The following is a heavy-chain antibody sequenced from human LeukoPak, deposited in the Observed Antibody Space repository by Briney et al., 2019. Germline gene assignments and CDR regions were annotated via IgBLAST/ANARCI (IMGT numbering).Heavy chain of an antibody. Sequence: GGSLRLSCAASGFTFSSYSMNWVRQAPGKGLEWVSSISSSSSYIYYADSVKGRFTISRDNAKNSLYLQMNSLRAEDTAVYYCARDQSTFDYGEVRAAFDIWGQGTMVTVSS. CDR2: ISSSSSYI. CDR1: GFTFSSYS. J-gene: IGHJ3*02. V-gene: IGHV3-21*01. CDR3: ARDQSTFDYGEVRAAFDI. D-gene: IGHD4-17*01.